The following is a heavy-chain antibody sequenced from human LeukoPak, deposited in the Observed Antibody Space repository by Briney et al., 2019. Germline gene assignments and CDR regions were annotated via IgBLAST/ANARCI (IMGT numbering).Heavy chain of an antibody. Sequence: VASMKVSCKASGYTFTSYGISWVRQAPGQGLEWMGWISAYNGNTNYAQKLQGRVTMTTDTSTSTAYMELRSLRSDDTAVYYCARGPDSGSSPWDEWFDPWGQGTLVTVSS. J-gene: IGHJ5*02. D-gene: IGHD1-26*01. V-gene: IGHV1-18*01. CDR1: GYTFTSYG. CDR3: ARGPDSGSSPWDEWFDP. CDR2: ISAYNGNT.